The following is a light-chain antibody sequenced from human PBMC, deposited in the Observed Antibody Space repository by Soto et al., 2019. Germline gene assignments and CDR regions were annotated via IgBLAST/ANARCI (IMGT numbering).Light chain of an antibody. Sequence: EIQTKRASSTECASVGDRVTIPCRASQTISTWMAWYQQKPGKAPKLLIYDASTLESGVPSRFSGSGSGTFFTPIVSIRLPSAFSAFFFHRSSNPGLPCIFGQGTKVDIK. CDR1: QTISTW. V-gene: IGKV1-5*01. CDR2: DAS. J-gene: IGKJ1*01. CDR3: HRSSNPGLPCI.